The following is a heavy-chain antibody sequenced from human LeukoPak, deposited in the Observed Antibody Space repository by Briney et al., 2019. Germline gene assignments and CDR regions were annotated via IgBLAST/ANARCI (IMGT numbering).Heavy chain of an antibody. CDR2: INHSGSA. V-gene: IGHV4-34*01. CDR3: ARLRYTIFGVVIIRNNWFDP. CDR1: DGSFSGYY. J-gene: IGHJ5*02. Sequence: SETLSLTCAVYDGSFSGYYCSWIRQPPGKGLEWIGEINHSGSANYNPSLKSRVTILLDTSKNQFSLNLSSVTAADTAVYYCARLRYTIFGVVIIRNNWFDPWGQGTLVTVSS. D-gene: IGHD3-3*01.